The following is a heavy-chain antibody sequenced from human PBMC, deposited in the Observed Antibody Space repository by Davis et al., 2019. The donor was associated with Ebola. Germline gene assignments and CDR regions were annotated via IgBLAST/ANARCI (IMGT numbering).Heavy chain of an antibody. J-gene: IGHJ4*02. Sequence: GESLKISCKASGYSFTTYWLTWVRQLPGKGLEWMGIIYPGDSDTRYSPSFQGQVTISVDKSINTAYLQWSSLKASDTAMYYCARGPRSYFRAGGDDNWGQGTLVSVSS. CDR2: IYPGDSDT. D-gene: IGHD3-10*01. CDR3: ARGPRSYFRAGGDDN. CDR1: GYSFTTYW. V-gene: IGHV5-51*01.